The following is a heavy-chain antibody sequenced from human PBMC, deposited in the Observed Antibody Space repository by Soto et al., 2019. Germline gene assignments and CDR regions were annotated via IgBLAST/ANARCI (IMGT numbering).Heavy chain of an antibody. V-gene: IGHV4-59*01. J-gene: IGHJ4*02. CDR1: GGSISSYY. Sequence: KPSEPLSLTCTVSGGSISSYYWSWMRHAPGKGLEWIGYIYYSGISNYNPSLKSRVTISVDTSKNQFSLKLSSMTPADTAVYYCAGNILGPLFDYCGKVKSVTDSS. CDR2: IYYSGIS. D-gene: IGHD5-12*01. CDR3: AGNILGPLFDY.